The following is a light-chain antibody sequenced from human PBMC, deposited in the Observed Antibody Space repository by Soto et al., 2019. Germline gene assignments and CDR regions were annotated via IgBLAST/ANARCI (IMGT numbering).Light chain of an antibody. V-gene: IGKV1-12*01. CDR1: QGISSW. J-gene: IGKJ4*01. Sequence: DIQMTQSPSSVSASVGDRVTITCRASQGISSWLAWYQQKPGKAPKLLIYAASSLQSGVPSRFSGSGSGTVFPPTISSLSPQDFANNNCQKQNIFLVLIFGGGPKVEIK. CDR2: AAS. CDR3: QKQNIFLVLI.